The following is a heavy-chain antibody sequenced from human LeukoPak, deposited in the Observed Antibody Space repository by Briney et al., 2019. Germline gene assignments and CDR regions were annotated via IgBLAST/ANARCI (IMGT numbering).Heavy chain of an antibody. CDR2: ISGSGGST. D-gene: IGHD3-22*01. Sequence: GGSLRLSCAASGFTLSSYAMSWVRQAPGKGLEWVSAISGSGGSTYYADSVKGRFTISRDNSKNTLYLQMNSLRAEDTAVYYCANSPSTTYYYDSSGVWGQGTMVTVSS. CDR1: GFTLSSYA. V-gene: IGHV3-23*01. CDR3: ANSPSTTYYYDSSGV. J-gene: IGHJ3*01.